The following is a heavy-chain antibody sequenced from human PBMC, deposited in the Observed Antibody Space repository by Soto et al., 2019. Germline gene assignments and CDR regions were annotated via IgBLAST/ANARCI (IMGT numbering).Heavy chain of an antibody. CDR1: GFTFSDYY. D-gene: IGHD6-19*01. CDR3: AKDKSIAVAHFDY. J-gene: IGHJ4*02. Sequence: GGSLRLSCAASGFTFSDYYMSWIRQAPWKGLEWVSYISSSSSYTNYADSVKGRFTISRDNAKNSLYLQMNSLRAEDTAVYYCAKDKSIAVAHFDYWGQGTLVTVYS. V-gene: IGHV3-11*03. CDR2: ISSSSSYT.